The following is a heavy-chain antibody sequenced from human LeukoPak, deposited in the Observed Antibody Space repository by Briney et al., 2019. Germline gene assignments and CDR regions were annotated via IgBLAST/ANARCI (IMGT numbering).Heavy chain of an antibody. Sequence: SETLSLTCAVYGGSFSGYYWSWLRQPPGKGLEWIGEINHSGSTNYNPSLKSRVTISVDTSKNQFSLKLSSVTAADTAVYYCARGSGNYYYYYYYMDVWGKGTTVTVSS. J-gene: IGHJ6*03. V-gene: IGHV4-34*01. CDR3: ARGSGNYYYYYYYMDV. CDR1: GGSFSGYY. CDR2: INHSGST. D-gene: IGHD1-1*01.